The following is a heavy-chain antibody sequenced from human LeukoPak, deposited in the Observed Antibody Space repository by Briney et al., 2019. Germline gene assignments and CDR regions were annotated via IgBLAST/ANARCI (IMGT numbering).Heavy chain of an antibody. CDR1: GFTFDDYA. CDR3: ATLGYCGGDCYLGSDY. D-gene: IGHD2-21*02. J-gene: IGHJ4*02. Sequence: GGSLRLSCAASGFTFDDYAMHWVRQAPGKGLEWVSGISWNSGSIGYADSVKGRFTISRDDAKNSLYLQMNSLRAEDTALYYCATLGYCGGDCYLGSDYWGQGTLVTVSS. V-gene: IGHV3-9*01. CDR2: ISWNSGSI.